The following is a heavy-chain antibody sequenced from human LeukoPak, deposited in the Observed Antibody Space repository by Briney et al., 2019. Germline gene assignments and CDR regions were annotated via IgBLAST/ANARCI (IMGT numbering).Heavy chain of an antibody. V-gene: IGHV3-30*09. CDR2: ILNDGSHK. CDR3: ARGLVGISGAFDV. J-gene: IGHJ3*01. D-gene: IGHD1-26*01. CDR1: GFTFSTYN. Sequence: GGSLRLSCEGSGFTFSTYNLHWVRQAPGKGLEWVAVILNDGSHKYDADSVRGRLDVSRDNSKNTLYLQLRSLRPEDTGVYFCARGLVGISGAFDVWGHGTMVTVSS.